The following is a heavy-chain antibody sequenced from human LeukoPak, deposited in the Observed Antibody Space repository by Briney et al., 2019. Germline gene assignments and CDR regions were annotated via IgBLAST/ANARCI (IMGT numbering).Heavy chain of an antibody. D-gene: IGHD2-21*02. CDR3: ARSPGRLVVVTAIIDYYYGMDV. V-gene: IGHV3-30*03. CDR1: GFTFSSYG. Sequence: GRSLRLSCAASGFTFSSYGMHWVRQAPGKGLEWVAVISYDGSNKYYADSVKGRFTISRDNSKNTLYLQMNSLRAEDTAVYYCARSPGRLVVVTAIIDYYYGMDVWGQGTTVTVSS. J-gene: IGHJ6*02. CDR2: ISYDGSNK.